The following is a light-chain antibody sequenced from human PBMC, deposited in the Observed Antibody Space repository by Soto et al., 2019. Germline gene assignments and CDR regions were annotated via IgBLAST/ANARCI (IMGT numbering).Light chain of an antibody. CDR3: HQYYDPPWT. Sequence: DIVMTQSPDSLAVSLGERATINCKSSQSVLYSSNNKNYLAWYQQKPGQPPKLLIYWASTRESGVPDRFSGSGSGTDFTLPISSLQAEDVAVYFCHQYYDPPWTFGQGTKVEIK. CDR1: QSVLYSSNNKNY. V-gene: IGKV4-1*01. CDR2: WAS. J-gene: IGKJ1*01.